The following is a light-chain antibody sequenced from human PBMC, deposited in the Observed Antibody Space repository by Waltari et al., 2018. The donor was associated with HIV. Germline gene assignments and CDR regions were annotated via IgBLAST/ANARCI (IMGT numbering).Light chain of an antibody. V-gene: IGLV2-14*03. Sequence: QSALPQPASVSGSLGQSITIASTGTSSDVVGYNSVSWYQQQPGKAPKLFISDVSNRPSGVSNRFSGSKSGNTASLTISGLQAEDEADYYCSSYTANSRIFGGGTRLTVL. CDR3: SSYTANSRI. J-gene: IGLJ2*01. CDR2: DVS. CDR1: SSDVVGYNS.